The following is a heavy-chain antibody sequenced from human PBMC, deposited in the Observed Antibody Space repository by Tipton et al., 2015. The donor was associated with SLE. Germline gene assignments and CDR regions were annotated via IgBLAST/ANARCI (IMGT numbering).Heavy chain of an antibody. Sequence: TLSLTCAVSGYSISSGYYWGWLRQPPGKGLEWVGRIYHSGSTDYNPSLKSRVTISVDTPKNQLSLKLSSVTAADTAVYYCARLQLGWVHEGYYMDVWGKGTTVTVSS. J-gene: IGHJ6*03. D-gene: IGHD7-27*01. CDR3: ARLQLGWVHEGYYMDV. CDR1: GYSISSGYY. V-gene: IGHV4-38-2*01. CDR2: IYHSGST.